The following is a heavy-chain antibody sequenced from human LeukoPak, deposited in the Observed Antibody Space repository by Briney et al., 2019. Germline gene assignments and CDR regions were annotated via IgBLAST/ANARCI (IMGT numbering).Heavy chain of an antibody. CDR1: GYTLTELS. V-gene: IGHV1-24*01. J-gene: IGHJ4*02. Sequence: ASVKVSCKVSGYTLTELSMHWVRQAPGKGLEWMGGFDPEDGETIYAQKFQGRVTITTDESTSTAYMELSSLRSEDTAVYYCARGGFLEWLPLDYWGQGTLVTVSS. D-gene: IGHD3-3*01. CDR3: ARGGFLEWLPLDY. CDR2: FDPEDGET.